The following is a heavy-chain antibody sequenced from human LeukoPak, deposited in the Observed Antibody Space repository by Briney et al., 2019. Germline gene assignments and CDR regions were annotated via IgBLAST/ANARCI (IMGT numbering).Heavy chain of an antibody. Sequence: GGSLRLSCTASGFNFYRFTMHWVRQSPGKGLEWVSSISASGGSTYYADSVKGHFTISRDNSKNTLYLQMNSLRAEDTAVYYCAKEGDYCSSTICYADYWGQGTLVTVSS. CDR2: ISASGGST. V-gene: IGHV3-23*01. D-gene: IGHD2-2*01. CDR1: GFNFYRFT. CDR3: AKEGDYCSSTICYADY. J-gene: IGHJ4*02.